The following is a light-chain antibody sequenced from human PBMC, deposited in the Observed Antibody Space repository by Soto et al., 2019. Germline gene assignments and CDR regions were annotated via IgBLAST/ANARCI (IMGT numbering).Light chain of an antibody. CDR1: SSNIGSNT. Sequence: QSALTQPPSASGTPGQRVTISCSGSSSNIGSNTVNWYQQLPGTAPKLLIYSNNQRPSGVPERFSGSKSGTSASLAISGLQSEDEADYYCAAWDDSLNGYVFGTGTKVTV. J-gene: IGLJ1*01. CDR2: SNN. V-gene: IGLV1-44*01. CDR3: AAWDDSLNGYV.